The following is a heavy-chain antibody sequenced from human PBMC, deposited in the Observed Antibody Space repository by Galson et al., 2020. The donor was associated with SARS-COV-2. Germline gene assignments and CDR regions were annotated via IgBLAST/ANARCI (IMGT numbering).Heavy chain of an antibody. CDR1: GFAFSSYT. Sequence: TGGSLRLSCTASGFAFSSYTMNWVRQAPGQGLEWLSSISSSGLYIHYADSLEGRFTVARDNAKNSLYLQMNSLRGEDTAMYYCARNLDSTGVNDYYGMDVWGQGTTVTVSS. CDR2: ISSSGLYI. V-gene: IGHV3-21*01. CDR3: ARNLDSTGVNDYYGMDV. J-gene: IGHJ6*02. D-gene: IGHD1-1*01.